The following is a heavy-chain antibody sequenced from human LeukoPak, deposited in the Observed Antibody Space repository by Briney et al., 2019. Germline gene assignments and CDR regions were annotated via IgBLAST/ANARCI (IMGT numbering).Heavy chain of an antibody. CDR1: GFTFSSYE. V-gene: IGHV3-48*03. Sequence: PGGSLRLSCAASGFTFSSYEMNWVRQAPGKGLEWVSYISSSGSTIYYADSVKGRFTISRDNAKNSLYLQMNSLRDEDTAVYYCARPRSDWGAFDIWGQGTMVTVSS. D-gene: IGHD7-27*01. CDR2: ISSSGSTI. CDR3: ARPRSDWGAFDI. J-gene: IGHJ3*02.